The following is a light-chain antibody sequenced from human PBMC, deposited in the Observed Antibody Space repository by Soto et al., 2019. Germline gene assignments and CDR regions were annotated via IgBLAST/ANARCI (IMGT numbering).Light chain of an antibody. Sequence: QSALTQPASVSGSPGQSMTISCTGTSSDVGGYKFVSWYQQHPGKAPKLMICEVSNRPSGVSSRFSGSKSGNTASLTISGLQAEDEADYYCGSYTGSIYVFGPGTKVTVL. J-gene: IGLJ1*01. CDR2: EVS. CDR1: SSDVGGYKF. CDR3: GSYTGSIYV. V-gene: IGLV2-14*01.